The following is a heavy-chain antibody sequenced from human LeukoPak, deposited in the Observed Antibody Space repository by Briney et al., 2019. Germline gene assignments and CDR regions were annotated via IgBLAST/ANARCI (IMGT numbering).Heavy chain of an antibody. CDR1: GGTFSSYA. J-gene: IGHJ4*02. CDR2: IIPIFGTA. V-gene: IGHV1-69*13. D-gene: IGHD3-9*01. CDR3: ARERVRYFDC. Sequence: ASVKVSCKASGGTFSSYAISWVRQAPGQGLEWMGGIIPIFGTANYAQKFQGRVTITADESTSTAYMELSSLRSEDTAVYYCARERVRYFDCWGQGTLVTVSS.